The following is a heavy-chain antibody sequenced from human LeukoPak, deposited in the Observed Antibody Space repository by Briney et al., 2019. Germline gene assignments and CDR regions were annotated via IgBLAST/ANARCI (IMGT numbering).Heavy chain of an antibody. CDR1: GFTFSDYY. Sequence: GGSLRLSCAASGFTFSDYYMSWIRQAPGKGLEWVSYISSSGSTIYYADSVKGRFTISRDNAKNSLYLQMNSLGAEDTAVYYCAREKIVVVPLYYYYGMDVWGQGTTVTVSS. CDR3: AREKIVVVPLYYYYGMDV. J-gene: IGHJ6*02. V-gene: IGHV3-11*01. D-gene: IGHD2-2*01. CDR2: ISSSGSTI.